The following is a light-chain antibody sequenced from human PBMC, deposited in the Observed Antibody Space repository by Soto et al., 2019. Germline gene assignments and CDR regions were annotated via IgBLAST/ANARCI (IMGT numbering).Light chain of an antibody. Sequence: EIVMTQSPVALSVSPGERAALSCRASQSGGRNFAWYQQRPGQAPRVLIYGTSTRATGVPARFSGSGSGTDFTLTISSLQSEDFAVYYCQQYNNWPYTFGQGTRLEIK. V-gene: IGKV3-15*01. CDR3: QQYNNWPYT. CDR1: QSGGRN. J-gene: IGKJ2*01. CDR2: GTS.